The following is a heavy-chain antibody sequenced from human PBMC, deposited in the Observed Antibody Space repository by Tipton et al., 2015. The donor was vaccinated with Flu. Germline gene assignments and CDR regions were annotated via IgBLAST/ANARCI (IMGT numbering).Heavy chain of an antibody. CDR1: GYTFTSYD. D-gene: IGHD3-10*01. CDR3: ARGPLSMVRGSNWFDP. CDR2: MNPNSGNT. V-gene: IGHV1-8*01. Sequence: QSGPEVKKPGASVKVSCKASGYTFTSYDINWVRQATGQGLEWMGWMNPNSGNTGYAQKFQGRVTMTRNTSISTAYMELSSLRSEDTAVYYCARGPLSMVRGSNWFDPWGQGTLVTVSS. J-gene: IGHJ5*02.